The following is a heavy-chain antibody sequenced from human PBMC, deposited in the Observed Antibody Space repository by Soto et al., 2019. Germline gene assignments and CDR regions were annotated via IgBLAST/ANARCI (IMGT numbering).Heavy chain of an antibody. CDR2: FDPEDGET. CDR1: GYTLTELS. V-gene: IGHV1-24*01. Sequence: ASVKVSCKVSGYTLTELSMHWVRQAPGKGLEWMGGFDPEDGETIYAQKFQGRVTMTEDTSTDTAYMELSSLRSEDTAVYYCATSIVEATNPNARFFECWGQGTLVSVS. CDR3: ATSIVEATNPNARFFEC. J-gene: IGHJ4*02. D-gene: IGHD1-26*01.